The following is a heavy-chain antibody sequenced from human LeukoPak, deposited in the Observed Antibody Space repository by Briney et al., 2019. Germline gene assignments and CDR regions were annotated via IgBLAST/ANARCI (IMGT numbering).Heavy chain of an antibody. D-gene: IGHD2-2*01. CDR3: ARHALPRYASTQPSGA. CDR1: GDHFSRFW. V-gene: IGHV5-51*01. Sequence: GQSLKFSCQASGDHFSRFWIGWVRQVPGKGLDWMGIFFPEVSDTRYTPSSQGHVTFSADKSTNTAYLHWDSLRASDTAIYFCARHALPRYASTQPSGAWGQGTLVTVSS. J-gene: IGHJ5*02. CDR2: FFPEVSDT.